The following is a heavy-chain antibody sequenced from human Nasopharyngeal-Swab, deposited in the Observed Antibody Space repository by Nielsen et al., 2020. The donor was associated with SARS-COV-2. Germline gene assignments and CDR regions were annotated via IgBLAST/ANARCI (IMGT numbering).Heavy chain of an antibody. J-gene: IGHJ2*01. D-gene: IGHD6-6*01. CDR1: GGSISGYY. Sequence: SETLPLTCTVSGGSISGYYWGWIRQPPGKGLEWIGSIYHSGSTYYNPSLKSRVTISVDTSKNQFSLKLSSVTAADTAVYYCARIAAPPWYFDLWGRGTLVTVSS. CDR3: ARIAAPPWYFDL. V-gene: IGHV4-38-2*02. CDR2: IYHSGST.